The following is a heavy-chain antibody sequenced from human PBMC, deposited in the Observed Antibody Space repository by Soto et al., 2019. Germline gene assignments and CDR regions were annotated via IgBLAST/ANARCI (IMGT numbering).Heavy chain of an antibody. CDR3: AKDFGAPWAATRGSFDY. Sequence: GGSLRLSCAASGFTFSSYAMSWVRQAPGKGLEWVSAISGSGGSTYYADSVKGRFTISRDNSKNTLYLQMNSLRAEDTAVYYCAKDFGAPWAATRGSFDYWGQGTLVTVSS. V-gene: IGHV3-23*01. CDR1: GFTFSSYA. D-gene: IGHD1-26*01. CDR2: ISGSGGST. J-gene: IGHJ4*02.